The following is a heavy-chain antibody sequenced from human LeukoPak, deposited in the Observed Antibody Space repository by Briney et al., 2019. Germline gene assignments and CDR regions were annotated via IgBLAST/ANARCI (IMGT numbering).Heavy chain of an antibody. CDR2: IKQDGSEK. Sequence: GSLRLSCAASGFTFSSYWMSWVRQAPGKGLEWVANIKQDGSEKYYVDSVKGRFTISRDNAKNSLYLQMNGLRVEDTAVYYCARWRGRQSEFDYWGQGTLVTVSS. D-gene: IGHD1-1*01. CDR3: ARWRGRQSEFDY. J-gene: IGHJ4*02. V-gene: IGHV3-7*01. CDR1: GFTFSSYW.